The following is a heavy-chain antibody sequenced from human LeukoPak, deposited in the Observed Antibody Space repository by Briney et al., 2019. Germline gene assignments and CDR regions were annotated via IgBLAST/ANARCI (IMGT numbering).Heavy chain of an antibody. CDR3: AKELDTMFFDY. Sequence: GGSLRLSCGASGITFSSYSMNWVRQAPGKGLEWVSYISSSGSTKYYADSVKGRFTISRDSGRKSVYLQMNSLTTDDTAFYFCAKELDTMFFDYWGQGALVTVSS. V-gene: IGHV3-48*04. CDR2: ISSSGSTK. J-gene: IGHJ4*02. CDR1: GITFSSYS. D-gene: IGHD3-10*02.